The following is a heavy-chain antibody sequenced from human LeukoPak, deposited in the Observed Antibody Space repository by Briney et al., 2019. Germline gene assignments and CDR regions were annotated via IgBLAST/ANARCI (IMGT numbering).Heavy chain of an antibody. Sequence: ASVKVSCNAAAYTFITYGISCVRQPPEQGLEWMGWISGYNGNTNYAQNLQSRVTMTTDTSTSTAYMELRSLRSDDTAVYYCARGLGVVTAQSEQPKPRYFDLWGRGTQVTVSS. CDR1: AYTFITYG. V-gene: IGHV1-18*01. J-gene: IGHJ2*01. D-gene: IGHD2-21*02. CDR2: ISGYNGNT. CDR3: ARGLGVVTAQSEQPKPRYFDL.